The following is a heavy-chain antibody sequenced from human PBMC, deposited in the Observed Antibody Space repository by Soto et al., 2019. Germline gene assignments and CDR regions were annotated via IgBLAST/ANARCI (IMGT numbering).Heavy chain of an antibody. CDR3: ARKWRYYYGSGSYYHIAWFAP. CDR2: INHSGST. V-gene: IGHV4-34*01. D-gene: IGHD3-10*01. Sequence: SETLSLTCAVYGGSFSGYYWSWIRQPPGKGLEWIGEINHSGSTNYNPSLTSRVTISVDTSKTQFSLTLSSVTAADTAVYYCARKWRYYYGSGSYYHIAWFAPWGQGTLVTVSS. J-gene: IGHJ5*02. CDR1: GGSFSGYY.